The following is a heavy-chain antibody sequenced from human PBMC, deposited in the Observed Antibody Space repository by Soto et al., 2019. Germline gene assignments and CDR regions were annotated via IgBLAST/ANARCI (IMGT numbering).Heavy chain of an antibody. V-gene: IGHV3-23*01. J-gene: IGHJ4*02. CDR3: AKVTYSSGWYGY. CDR1: GFTFSSYA. CDR2: ISGSGGST. Sequence: EVQLLESGGGLVQPGGSLRLSCAASGFTFSSYAMSWVRQAPGKRLEWVSAISGSGGSTYYADSVKGRFTISRDNSKNTLYLQMNSLRAEDTAVYYCAKVTYSSGWYGYWGQGTLVTVSS. D-gene: IGHD6-19*01.